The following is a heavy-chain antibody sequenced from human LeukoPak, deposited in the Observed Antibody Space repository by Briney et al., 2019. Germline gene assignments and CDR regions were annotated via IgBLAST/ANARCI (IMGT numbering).Heavy chain of an antibody. CDR1: GFTFSSYG. CDR2: IWYDGSNK. J-gene: IGHJ4*02. CDR3: AREGGIAAASFDY. Sequence: PGRSLRLSCAASGFTFSSYGMHCVRQAPGKGLEWVAVIWYDGSNKYYADSVKGRFTISRDNSKNTLYLQMNSLRAEDTAVYYCAREGGIAAASFDYWGQGTLVTVSS. D-gene: IGHD6-13*01. V-gene: IGHV3-33*01.